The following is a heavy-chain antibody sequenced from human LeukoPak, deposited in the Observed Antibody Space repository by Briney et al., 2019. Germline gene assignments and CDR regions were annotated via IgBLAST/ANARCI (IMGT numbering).Heavy chain of an antibody. V-gene: IGHV4-30-2*01. CDR1: GGSISSGGYS. Sequence: LQTLSLTCAVSGGSISSGGYSWSWIRQPPGKGLEWIGYIFHSGSTFYKPSLKSRVTISVDRSKNHFSLKLSSVTAADTAVYYCARAYCGSDCYPSDYYYYGIDVWGQGTTVTVSS. D-gene: IGHD2-21*02. CDR3: ARAYCGSDCYPSDYYYYGIDV. J-gene: IGHJ6*02. CDR2: IFHSGST.